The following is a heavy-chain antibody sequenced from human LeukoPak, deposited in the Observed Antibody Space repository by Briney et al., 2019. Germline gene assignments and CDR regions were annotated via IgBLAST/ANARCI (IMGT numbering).Heavy chain of an antibody. J-gene: IGHJ5*02. CDR1: GFTFSSYG. V-gene: IGHV3-30*02. Sequence: GGSLRLSCAASGFTFSSYGMHWVRQAPGKGLEWVTFIRYDGSNKYYADSVKGRFTISRDNAKNSLYLQMNSLRAEDTAVYYCARQGGYDSGWFDPWGQGTLVTVSS. D-gene: IGHD5-12*01. CDR3: ARQGGYDSGWFDP. CDR2: IRYDGSNK.